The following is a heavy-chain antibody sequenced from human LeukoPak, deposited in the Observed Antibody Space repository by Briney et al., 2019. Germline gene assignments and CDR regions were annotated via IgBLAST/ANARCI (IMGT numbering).Heavy chain of an antibody. CDR1: GFTFSSYA. CDR3: AKDCSSTSCYDAFDI. Sequence: GGSLRLSCAASGFTFSSYAMSWVRQAPGKGLEWVSAISGSGGSTYYADSVKGWFTISRDNSKNTLYLQMNSLRAEDTAVYYCAKDCSSTSCYDAFDIWGQGTMVTVSS. D-gene: IGHD2-2*01. J-gene: IGHJ3*02. CDR2: ISGSGGST. V-gene: IGHV3-23*01.